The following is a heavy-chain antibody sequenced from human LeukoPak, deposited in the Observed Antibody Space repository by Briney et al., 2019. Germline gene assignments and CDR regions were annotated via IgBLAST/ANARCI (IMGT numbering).Heavy chain of an antibody. D-gene: IGHD3-10*01. V-gene: IGHV5-51*01. CDR2: IYPGDSDT. J-gene: IGHJ4*02. CDR1: GYSFTSYR. CDR3: ARVGVNTMVRGVIITYEFDY. Sequence: GESLKISCKGSGYSFTSYRIGWVRQMPGKGLEWMGIIYPGDSDTRYSPSFQGQVTISADKSISTAYLQWSSLKASDTAMYYCARVGVNTMVRGVIITYEFDYWGQGTLVTVSS.